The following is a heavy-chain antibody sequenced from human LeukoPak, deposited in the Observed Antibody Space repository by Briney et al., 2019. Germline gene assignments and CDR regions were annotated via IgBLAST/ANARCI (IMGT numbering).Heavy chain of an antibody. V-gene: IGHV4-4*02. CDR2: IYHSGST. J-gene: IGHJ4*02. CDR3: ARMLDSGWYIDY. D-gene: IGHD6-19*01. CDR1: GGSISSSNW. Sequence: SETLPLTCAVSGGSISSSNWWSWVRQPPGKGLEWIGEIYHSGSTNYNPSLKSRVTISVDKSKNQFSLKLSSVTAADPAVYYCARMLDSGWYIDYWGQGTLVTVSS.